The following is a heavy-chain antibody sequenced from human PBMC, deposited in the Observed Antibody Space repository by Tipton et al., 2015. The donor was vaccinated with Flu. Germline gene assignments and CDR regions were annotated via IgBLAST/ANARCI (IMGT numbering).Heavy chain of an antibody. CDR1: GGTFNSHA. CDR2: IIAMFGTG. Sequence: QMQLVQSGAEVKKPGSSVTVSCKASGGTFNSHAISWVRQAPGQGLEWMGGIIAMFGTGNYAQKFQGRATITADESTSTAYMELSSLRSEDTAVYYCATSPRYCSSTTCYGWFDTWGQGALVTVSS. V-gene: IGHV1-69*01. J-gene: IGHJ5*02. D-gene: IGHD2-2*01. CDR3: ATSPRYCSSTTCYGWFDT.